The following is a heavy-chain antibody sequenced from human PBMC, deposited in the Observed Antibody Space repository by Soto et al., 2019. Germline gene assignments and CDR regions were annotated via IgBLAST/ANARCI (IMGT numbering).Heavy chain of an antibody. CDR3: IRDMKYSYYFEAGH. J-gene: IGHJ4*02. Sequence: EVQVVESGGGLVQPGQSLRLSCFASGFTFGDSAFSWVRQAPGKGLAWVGFIRTKTFGGTAEYAASVKGRFSISRDDSKSIAYLQMNSLKTEDTAVYYCIRDMKYSYYFEAGHWGQGTLVTVSS. CDR2: IRTKTFGGTA. CDR1: GFTFGDSA. D-gene: IGHD5-18*01. V-gene: IGHV3-49*04.